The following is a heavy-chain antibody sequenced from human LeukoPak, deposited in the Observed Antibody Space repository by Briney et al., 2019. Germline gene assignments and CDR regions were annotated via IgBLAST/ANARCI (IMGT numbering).Heavy chain of an antibody. CDR3: ARGLFGYCSSTSCYRWFDP. CDR1: GGSIGSGDYY. D-gene: IGHD2-2*03. CDR2: IYYSGST. J-gene: IGHJ5*02. V-gene: IGHV4-30-4*08. Sequence: SETLSLTCTVSGGSIGSGDYYWSWIRQPPGKGRVWIGYIYYSGSTYYNPSLKSRITISVNTSKSQFSLKLSSVTAADTAVYYCARGLFGYCSSTSCYRWFDPWGQGTLVTVSS.